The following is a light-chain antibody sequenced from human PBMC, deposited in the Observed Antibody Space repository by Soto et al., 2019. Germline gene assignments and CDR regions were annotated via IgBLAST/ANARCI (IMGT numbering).Light chain of an antibody. Sequence: QSALTQPRSVSGSPGQSVTISCTGTSSDVGYYNYVSWYQQHPGKAPKLMIYEVSNRPSGVSNRFSGSKSGNTASLTISGLQAEDEADYYCSSYTSSSTPWVFGGGTKLTVL. CDR2: EVS. J-gene: IGLJ3*02. V-gene: IGLV2-14*01. CDR3: SSYTSSSTPWV. CDR1: SSDVGYYNY.